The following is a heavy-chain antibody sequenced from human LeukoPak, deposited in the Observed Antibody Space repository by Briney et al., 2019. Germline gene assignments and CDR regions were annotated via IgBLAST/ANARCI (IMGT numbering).Heavy chain of an antibody. CDR3: AKEWELPNWFDP. CDR1: GFTFSSYA. V-gene: IGHV3-23*01. Sequence: GGSLRLSCAASGFTFSSYAMSWVRQAPGKGLEWVSAISGSGGSTYYADSVKGRFTISNDNSKNPLYLQMTSLRAEDTAVYYCAKEWELPNWFDPWGQGTLVTVSS. D-gene: IGHD1-26*01. CDR2: ISGSGGST. J-gene: IGHJ5*02.